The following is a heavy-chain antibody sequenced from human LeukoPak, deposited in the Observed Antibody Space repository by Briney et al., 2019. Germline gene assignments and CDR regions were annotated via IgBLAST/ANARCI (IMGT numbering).Heavy chain of an antibody. Sequence: GGSLRLSCAASGFTFSSYGMHWVRQAPGKGLEWVALIWYDGSNKYYADSVKGRFTISRDNAKNSLYLQMSSLRAEDTAVYFCARIYGGNSGGFDYWGQGALVTVSS. CDR3: ARIYGGNSGGFDY. CDR1: GFTFSSYG. V-gene: IGHV3-33*01. CDR2: IWYDGSNK. J-gene: IGHJ4*02. D-gene: IGHD4-23*01.